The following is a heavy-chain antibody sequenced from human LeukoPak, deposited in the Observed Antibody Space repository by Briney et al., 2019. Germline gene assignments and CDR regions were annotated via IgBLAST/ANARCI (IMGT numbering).Heavy chain of an antibody. J-gene: IGHJ6*03. CDR1: GFTFSSYS. D-gene: IGHD6-13*01. CDR3: ARARGAAAGTSTVYYYYYYMDV. V-gene: IGHV3-48*04. CDR2: ISSSSSTI. Sequence: GGSLRLSCAASGFTFSSYSMNWVRQAPGKGLEWVSYISSSSSTIYYADSVKGRFTISRDNAKNSLYLQMNSLRVEDTAVFYCARARGAAAGTSTVYYYYYYMDVWGKGTTVTVSS.